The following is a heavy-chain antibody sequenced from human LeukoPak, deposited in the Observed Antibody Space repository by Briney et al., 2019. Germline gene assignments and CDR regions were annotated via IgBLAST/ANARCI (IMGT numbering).Heavy chain of an antibody. Sequence: SETLYLTCTVSGGSISSGSYYWSWIRQPAGKGLEGIGRIYTSGSTNYNPSLKSRVTISVDTSKNQFSLKLSSVTAADTAVYYCARDSYCGGDCYYSYWGQGTLVTVSS. V-gene: IGHV4-61*02. D-gene: IGHD2-21*01. J-gene: IGHJ4*02. CDR1: GGSISSGSYY. CDR3: ARDSYCGGDCYYSY. CDR2: IYTSGST.